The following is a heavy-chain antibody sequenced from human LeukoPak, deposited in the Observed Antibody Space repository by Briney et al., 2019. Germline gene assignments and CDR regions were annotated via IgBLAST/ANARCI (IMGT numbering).Heavy chain of an antibody. J-gene: IGHJ4*02. CDR1: GGSFSGYY. CDR3: ARGRFMGFRVGMVRGANYYFDY. Sequence: PSETLSLTCAVYGGSFSGYYWSWIRQPPGKGLEWIGEINHSGSTNYNPSLKSRVTISVDTSRNQFSLKLSSVTAADTAVYYCARGRFMGFRVGMVRGANYYFDYWGQGTLVTVSS. V-gene: IGHV4-34*01. CDR2: INHSGST. D-gene: IGHD3-10*01.